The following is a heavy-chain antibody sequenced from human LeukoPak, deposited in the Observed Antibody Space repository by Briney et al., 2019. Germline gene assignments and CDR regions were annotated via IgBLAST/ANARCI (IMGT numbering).Heavy chain of an antibody. Sequence: PSETLSLTCAVYGGSFSGYYWSWIRQPPGKGLEWIGSIYYSGSTYYNPSLKSRVTISVDTSKNQFSLKLSSVTAADTAVYYCARHPLTTVDYFDYWGQGTLVTVSS. CDR3: ARHPLTTVDYFDY. V-gene: IGHV4-34*01. J-gene: IGHJ4*02. CDR1: GGSFSGYY. CDR2: IYYSGST. D-gene: IGHD4-23*01.